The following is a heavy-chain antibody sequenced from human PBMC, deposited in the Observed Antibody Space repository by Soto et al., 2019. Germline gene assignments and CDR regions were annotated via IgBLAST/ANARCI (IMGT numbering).Heavy chain of an antibody. CDR3: AAWAEGATEVH. CDR2: IWYDAIKQ. J-gene: IGHJ4*02. Sequence: GGSLRLSCETSGFSFSIYCIHWVRQAPCKGLEWVAVIWYDAIKQFYAASVEGRFTISRDNSKAILYLQMNSLRAEDTAVYYCAAWAEGATEVHWGQGTLVTVYS. CDR1: GFSFSIYC. V-gene: IGHV3-33*01. D-gene: IGHD2-15*01.